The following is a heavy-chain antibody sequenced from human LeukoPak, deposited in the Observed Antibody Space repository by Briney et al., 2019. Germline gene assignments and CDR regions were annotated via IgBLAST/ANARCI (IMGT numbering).Heavy chain of an antibody. V-gene: IGHV1-18*01. CDR1: GYTFTSYG. CDR3: ARVAQHRYYYDTSDYRYYFDY. J-gene: IGHJ4*02. Sequence: ASVKVSCKASGYTFTSYGITWVRQAPGQGLEWMGWISAYNGHTNYAQNLRGRVTMTTDTSTSTAYMELRSLRSDDTAMYYCARVAQHRYYYDTSDYRYYFDYWGQGTLVTVSS. D-gene: IGHD3-22*01. CDR2: ISAYNGHT.